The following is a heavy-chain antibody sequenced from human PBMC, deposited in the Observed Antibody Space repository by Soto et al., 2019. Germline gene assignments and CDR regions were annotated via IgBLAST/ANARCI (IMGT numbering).Heavy chain of an antibody. V-gene: IGHV3-30*18. CDR1: GFTFSKYG. J-gene: IGHJ6*02. CDR2: ISYDGSSQ. D-gene: IGHD3-10*01. CDR3: AKDRAWQSGRYYYGMDV. Sequence: QVQLVESGGGGVQPGRSLRLSCAASGFTFSKYGMHWVRQVPGKGLEWEAAISYDGSSQHFADSVKGRFTISRDNSGNTLYLHMNSLTTEDTALYYCAKDRAWQSGRYYYGMDVWGQGTTVTVSS.